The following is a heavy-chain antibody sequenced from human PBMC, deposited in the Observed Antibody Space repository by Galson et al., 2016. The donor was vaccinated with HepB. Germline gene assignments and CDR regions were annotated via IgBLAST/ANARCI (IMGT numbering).Heavy chain of an antibody. J-gene: IGHJ4*02. Sequence: SLRLSCAASGFTFSSYAMSWVRQAPGKGLEWVSAISGSGDSTYYADSVKGRFTISRDKSKNTLYLQMNSLRAEDTAVYYCAKLSSAWYSFDYWGQGTLVTVSS. D-gene: IGHD6-19*01. V-gene: IGHV3-23*01. CDR2: ISGSGDST. CDR3: AKLSSAWYSFDY. CDR1: GFTFSSYA.